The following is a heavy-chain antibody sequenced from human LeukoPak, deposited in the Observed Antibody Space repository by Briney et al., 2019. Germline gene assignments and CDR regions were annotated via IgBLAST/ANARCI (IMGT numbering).Heavy chain of an antibody. CDR3: AKDHNYYDSSGYPD. Sequence: GGSLRLSCAASGFTFSSYWMHWVRQAPGKGLVWVSRINTDGRTTTYADSVKGRFTISRDNAKNTLYLQMNSLRAEDTALYYCAKDHNYYDSSGYPDWGQGTLVTVSS. V-gene: IGHV3-74*01. CDR2: INTDGRTT. J-gene: IGHJ4*02. CDR1: GFTFSSYW. D-gene: IGHD3-22*01.